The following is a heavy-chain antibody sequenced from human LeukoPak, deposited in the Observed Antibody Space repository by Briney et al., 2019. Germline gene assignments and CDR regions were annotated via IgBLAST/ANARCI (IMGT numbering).Heavy chain of an antibody. J-gene: IGHJ4*02. Sequence: GGSLRLSCAASGFTFSSYAMSWVRQAPGKGLEWVSVIYSGGSTYYADSVKGRFTISRDNSKNTLYLQMNSLRAEDTAVYYCARSLTGVTSYWGQGTLVTVSS. D-gene: IGHD7-27*01. V-gene: IGHV3-66*01. CDR1: GFTFSSYA. CDR2: IYSGGST. CDR3: ARSLTGVTSY.